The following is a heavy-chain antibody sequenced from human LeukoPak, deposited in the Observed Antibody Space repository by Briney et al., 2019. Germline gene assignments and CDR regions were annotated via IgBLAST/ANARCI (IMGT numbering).Heavy chain of an antibody. D-gene: IGHD3-10*01. CDR2: IYYSGST. J-gene: IGHJ4*02. CDR3: ASSIWFGESKFDY. V-gene: IGHV4-59*08. Sequence: SETLSLTCTVSGASISSYYWSWIRQPPGKGLEWIGYIYYSGSTNYNPSLKSRVTISVDTSKNQFSLKLSSVTAADTAVYYCASSIWFGESKFDYWGQGTLVTVSS. CDR1: GASISSYY.